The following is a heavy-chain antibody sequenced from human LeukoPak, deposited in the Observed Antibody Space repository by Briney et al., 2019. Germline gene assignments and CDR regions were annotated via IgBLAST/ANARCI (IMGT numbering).Heavy chain of an antibody. CDR1: GFTFSSYA. D-gene: IGHD3-9*01. Sequence: PGGSLRLSCAASGFTFSSYAMSGVRQAPGKGLEGVSAISVSGGSTYYADSVKGWFTISRDDSNNKLYLQMYSQRAEDTAVYYCAKDLTPVGRYFDWLLYFDAFDIWGQGTMVTVSS. CDR2: ISVSGGST. J-gene: IGHJ3*02. CDR3: AKDLTPVGRYFDWLLYFDAFDI. V-gene: IGHV3-23*01.